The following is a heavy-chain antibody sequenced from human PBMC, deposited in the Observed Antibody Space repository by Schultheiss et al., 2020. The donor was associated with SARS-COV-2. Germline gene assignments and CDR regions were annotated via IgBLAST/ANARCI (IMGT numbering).Heavy chain of an antibody. D-gene: IGHD2-15*01. J-gene: IGHJ4*02. V-gene: IGHV3-43D*04. CDR2: ISWDGGST. CDR3: AKDMGGGSSGIDY. Sequence: GSLRLSCAASGFTFDDYAMHWVRQAPGKGLEWVSLISWDGGSTYYADSVKGRFTISRDNSKNSLYLQMNSLRAEDTALYYCAKDMGGGSSGIDYWGQGTLVTVSS. CDR1: GFTFDDYA.